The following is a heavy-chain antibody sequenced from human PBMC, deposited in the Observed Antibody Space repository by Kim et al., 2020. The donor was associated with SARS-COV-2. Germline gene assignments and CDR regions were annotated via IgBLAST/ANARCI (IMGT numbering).Heavy chain of an antibody. CDR1: GGTFSSYA. Sequence: SVKVSCKASGGTFSSYAISWVRQAPGQGLEWMGGIIPIFGTANYAQKFQGRVTITADESTSTAYMELSSLRSEDTAVYYCARGQGYCSGGSCYRRYYYYGMDVWGQGTTVTVSS. V-gene: IGHV1-69*13. CDR2: IIPIFGTA. CDR3: ARGQGYCSGGSCYRRYYYYGMDV. D-gene: IGHD2-15*01. J-gene: IGHJ6*02.